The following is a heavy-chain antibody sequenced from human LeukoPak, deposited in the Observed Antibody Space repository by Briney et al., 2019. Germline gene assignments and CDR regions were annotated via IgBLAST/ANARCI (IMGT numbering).Heavy chain of an antibody. Sequence: PSETLSLTCTVSGGSINSYYWNWIRQPPGKGLEWIGHIYYSGSTNYNPSLKSRVTISVDTSKNQFSLKLSSVTAADTAVYYCASQEVVTDWYYFDYWGQGTLVTVSS. J-gene: IGHJ4*02. V-gene: IGHV4-59*01. D-gene: IGHD3-22*01. CDR2: IYYSGST. CDR1: GGSINSYY. CDR3: ASQEVVTDWYYFDY.